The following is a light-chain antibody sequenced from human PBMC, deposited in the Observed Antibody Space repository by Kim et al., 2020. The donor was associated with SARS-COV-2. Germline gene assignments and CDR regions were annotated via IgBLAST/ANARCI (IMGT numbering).Light chain of an antibody. J-gene: IGLJ2*01. CDR3: NSGDGSSAHLV. CDR1: GSKSYY. Sequence: AFRQPARTTSNGDGSKSYYAGWYQQKREEPPLLVVDGRNNRPSGITHRCAATSSGETASLTTTGAEAEDEDDYYCNSGDGSSAHLVFGGGTQLTVL. V-gene: IGLV3-19*01. CDR2: GRN.